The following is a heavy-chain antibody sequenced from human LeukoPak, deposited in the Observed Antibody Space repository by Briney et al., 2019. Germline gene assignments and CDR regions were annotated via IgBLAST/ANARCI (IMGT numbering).Heavy chain of an antibody. CDR2: ISAYKGNT. Sequence: GASVKVSCKASGYTFTSYGISWVRQAPGQGLEWMGWISAYKGNTNYAQKLQGRVTMTTDTSTSTAYMELRSLRSDDTAVYYCARGQQEYYYGSGIPYYFDYWGQGTLVTVSS. D-gene: IGHD3-10*01. V-gene: IGHV1-18*01. CDR3: ARGQQEYYYGSGIPYYFDY. J-gene: IGHJ4*02. CDR1: GYTFTSYG.